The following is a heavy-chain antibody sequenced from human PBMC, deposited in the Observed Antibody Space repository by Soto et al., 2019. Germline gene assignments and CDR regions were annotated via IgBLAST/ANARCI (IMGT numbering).Heavy chain of an antibody. V-gene: IGHV3-7*04. J-gene: IGHJ4*02. Sequence: PGGSLRLSCAAFGFTFSSYTMNWVRQAPGKGLEWVANIKQDGSEKYYVDSVKGRFTISRDNAKNSLYLQMNSLRVEDTAVYYCARDPYGDYYFDYWGQGILVTVSS. D-gene: IGHD4-17*01. CDR2: IKQDGSEK. CDR1: GFTFSSYT. CDR3: ARDPYGDYYFDY.